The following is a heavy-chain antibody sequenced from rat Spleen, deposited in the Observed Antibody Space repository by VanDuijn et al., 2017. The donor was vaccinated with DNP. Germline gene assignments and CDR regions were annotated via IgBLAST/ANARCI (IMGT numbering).Heavy chain of an antibody. V-gene: IGHV5-31*01. J-gene: IGHJ4*01. CDR3: ARLWSSGAMDV. Sequence: EVQLVESGGDRVRPGGSLKLSCVASGFTINNYWLTWVRQVPGKGLEWIASNTGSGDITKYLDSVMGRFTISRDNAKNTLYLQMSSLRSEETATYYCARLWSSGAMDVWGRGTSVTVSS. CDR1: GFTINNYW. CDR2: NTGSGDIT. D-gene: IGHD1-3*01.